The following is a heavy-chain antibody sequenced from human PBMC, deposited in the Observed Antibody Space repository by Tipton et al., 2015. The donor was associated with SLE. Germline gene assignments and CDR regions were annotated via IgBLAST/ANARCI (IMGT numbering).Heavy chain of an antibody. V-gene: IGHV4-59*11. CDR1: GGSLSSHS. Sequence: TLSLTCTVSGGSLSSHSWSWIRQPPGKGLEWIGYIYYSGITNYNPSLKSRLTISVDTSKRQFSLKLSSVTAADTAVYYCARVFQSYYYMDVWGKGTTVTVSS. CDR3: ARVFQSYYYMDV. J-gene: IGHJ6*03. D-gene: IGHD3-10*02. CDR2: IYYSGIT.